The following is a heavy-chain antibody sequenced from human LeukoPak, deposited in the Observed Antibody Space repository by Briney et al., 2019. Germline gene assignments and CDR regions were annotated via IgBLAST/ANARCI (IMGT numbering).Heavy chain of an antibody. CDR2: IRYDGSNK. CDR3: AKSPVSAAARPNYYYMDV. J-gene: IGHJ6*03. V-gene: IGHV3-30*02. Sequence: PGGSLRLSCAASGFTFSSYGMHWVRQAPGKGLEWVAFIRYDGSNKYYADSVKGRFTISRDNSKDTLYLQMNSLRAEDTAVYCCAKSPVSAAARPNYYYMDVWGKGTTVTVSS. CDR1: GFTFSSYG. D-gene: IGHD6-6*01.